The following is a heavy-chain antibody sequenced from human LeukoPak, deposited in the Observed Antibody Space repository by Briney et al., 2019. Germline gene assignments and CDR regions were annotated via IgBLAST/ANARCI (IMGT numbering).Heavy chain of an antibody. D-gene: IGHD2-15*01. Sequence: GGSLRLSCAASGFTFSDYYMSWIRQAPGKGLEWVSYVTGSGDIASYADSVRGRFTISRGNAKNQLYLQMNSLGVEDTALYYCARDYCSGASCLRIQTLDSWGQGTLVTVSS. J-gene: IGHJ4*02. CDR3: ARDYCSGASCLRIQTLDS. CDR2: VTGSGDIA. V-gene: IGHV3-11*04. CDR1: GFTFSDYY.